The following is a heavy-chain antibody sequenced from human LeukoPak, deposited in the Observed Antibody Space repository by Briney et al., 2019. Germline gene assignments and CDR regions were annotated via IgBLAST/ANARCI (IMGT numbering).Heavy chain of an antibody. Sequence: SETLSLTCTVSGGSITSDYWSWIRQPPGKGLEWIGYIYYSGRTNYNPSLKSRVTTSKDTSKKQFSLKLSSVTAADTAVYYCAGEVATDRYYYCYMDVWGKGTTVTISS. V-gene: IGHV4-59*01. D-gene: IGHD5-12*01. CDR3: AGEVATDRYYYCYMDV. CDR1: GGSITSDY. CDR2: IYYSGRT. J-gene: IGHJ6*03.